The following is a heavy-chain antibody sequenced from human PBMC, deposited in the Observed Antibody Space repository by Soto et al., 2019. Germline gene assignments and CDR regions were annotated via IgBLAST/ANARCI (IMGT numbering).Heavy chain of an antibody. V-gene: IGHV3-7*04. Sequence: EVQLVESGGGLVQPGGSLRLSCAASGFTFSSYWMSWVRQAPGKGLEWVANIKQDGSEKYYVDSVKGRFTISRDNAKNSLYLQMNGLRAEDTAVYYCARDGLAVVTAKSWFDPWGQGTLVTVSS. CDR1: GFTFSSYW. CDR2: IKQDGSEK. CDR3: ARDGLAVVTAKSWFDP. D-gene: IGHD2-21*02. J-gene: IGHJ5*02.